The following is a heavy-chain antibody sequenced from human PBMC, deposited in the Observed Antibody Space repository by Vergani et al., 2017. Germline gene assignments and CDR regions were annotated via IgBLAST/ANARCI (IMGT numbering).Heavy chain of an antibody. D-gene: IGHD5-12*01. V-gene: IGHV4-61*02. CDR3: ARAIXPGTYSGDDNNFDY. CDR2: IYTSGST. J-gene: IGHJ4*02. CDR1: GGSISSGSYY. Sequence: QVQLQESGPGLVKPSQTLALTCTVSGGSISSGSYYWSWIRQPAGKGLEWIGRIYTSGSTNYNPSLKSRVTISVDTSKNQFYLKLSSVTAADTAVYYCARAIXPGTYSGDDNNFDYWGQGTLVTVSS.